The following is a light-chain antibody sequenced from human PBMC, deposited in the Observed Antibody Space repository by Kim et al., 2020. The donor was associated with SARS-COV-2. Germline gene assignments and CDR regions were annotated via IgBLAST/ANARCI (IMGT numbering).Light chain of an antibody. V-gene: IGLV1-40*01. Sequence: VTSSCTGSSSNIGEGYDVHWYQQLPGTAPKLLIFDNSNRPSGVPDRFSGSKSGTSASLAITGLQAEDEADYYCQSYDSSLSGSRVFGTGTKVTVL. CDR3: QSYDSSLSGSRV. CDR2: DNS. CDR1: SSNIGEGYD. J-gene: IGLJ1*01.